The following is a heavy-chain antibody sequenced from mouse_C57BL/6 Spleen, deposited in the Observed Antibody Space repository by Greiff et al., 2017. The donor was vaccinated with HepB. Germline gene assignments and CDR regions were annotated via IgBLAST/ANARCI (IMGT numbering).Heavy chain of an antibody. J-gene: IGHJ4*01. Sequence: QVQLQQPGAELVKPGASVKLSCKASGYTFTSYWMHWVKQRPGRGLEWIGRIDPNSGGTKYNEKFKSKATLTVDKPASTAYMQLSSLTSEDSAVYYGAKSDANDDDAIDYWGQGTSVTVSS. V-gene: IGHV1-72*01. CDR2: IDPNSGGT. CDR3: AKSDANDDDAIDY. D-gene: IGHD2-12*01. CDR1: GYTFTSYW.